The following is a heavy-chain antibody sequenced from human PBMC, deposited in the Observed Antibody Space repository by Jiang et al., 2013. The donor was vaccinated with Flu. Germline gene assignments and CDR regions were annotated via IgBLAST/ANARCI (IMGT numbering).Heavy chain of an antibody. D-gene: IGHD3-22*01. V-gene: IGHV4-59*01. CDR3: ARFSSGPAVFDH. J-gene: IGHJ4*02. Sequence: GPGLVKPSETLSLTCAVSGGSITGYYWSWIRQPPGKGLEWIGYIYYQGNTNYNPSLGSRVTMSVDTSANQFSLKLKSVIAADTALYYCARFSSGPAVFDHWGQGTLVAVSS. CDR1: GGSITGYY. CDR2: IYYQGNT.